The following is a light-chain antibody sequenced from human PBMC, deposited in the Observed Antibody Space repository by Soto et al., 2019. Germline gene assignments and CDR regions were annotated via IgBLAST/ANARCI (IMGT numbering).Light chain of an antibody. CDR1: QSISSY. Sequence: DIQMTQSPSSLSASVGDRVTITCRASQSISSYVNWYQQKPGKAPKLLIYAASSLQSGVPSRFSGSGSGTDFTLTISSLQPEDFATYYCQQSNSTPWTFGQGTKLEIK. CDR3: QQSNSTPWT. J-gene: IGKJ1*01. V-gene: IGKV1-39*01. CDR2: AAS.